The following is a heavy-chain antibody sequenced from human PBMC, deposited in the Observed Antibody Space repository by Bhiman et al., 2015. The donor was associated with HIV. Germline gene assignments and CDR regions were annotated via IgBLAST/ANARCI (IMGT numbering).Heavy chain of an antibody. CDR2: ISGSGGRT. CDR1: GFTFSSYA. J-gene: IGHJ4*02. D-gene: IGHD3-10*01. V-gene: IGHV3-23*01. CDR3: ARLWGVYYFDY. Sequence: EVQLLESGGGLVQPGGSLRLSCSASGFTFSSYAMNWVRQAPGKGLEWVSVISGSGGRTYYADSVKGRFTISRDNSKNTMSLQMISLRAEDTAVYYCARLWGVYYFDYWGQGTLVAVSS.